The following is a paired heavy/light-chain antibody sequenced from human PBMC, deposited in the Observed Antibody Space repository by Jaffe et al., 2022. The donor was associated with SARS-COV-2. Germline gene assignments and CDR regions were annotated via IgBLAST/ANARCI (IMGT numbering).Light chain of an antibody. CDR2: AAS. J-gene: IGKJ2*01. CDR1: QSVKTY. V-gene: IGKV1-39*01. CDR3: HQSYYSPQT. Sequence: DIQMTQSPSSLSASVGDRVTITCRASQSVKTYLNWYQQTPGKAPKLLIYAASNLQGGVPSRFSGSGSGTDFTLTISSLQPEDFATYFCHQSYYSPQTFGQGTKLEI.
Heavy chain of an antibody. CDR3: ARQAARGYTYEGLDV. Sequence: QVQLVESGGGVVQPGRSLRLSCEASGFTFNTYAIHWVRQAPGKGLDWVTIISYDGRKKYYADSVKGRFTISRDNSKNTVYLQMDTLRVEDTAVYYCARQAARGYTYEGLDVWGQGTTVTVSS. J-gene: IGHJ6*02. V-gene: IGHV3-30*04. CDR2: ISYDGRKK. D-gene: IGHD5-18*01. CDR1: GFTFNTYA.